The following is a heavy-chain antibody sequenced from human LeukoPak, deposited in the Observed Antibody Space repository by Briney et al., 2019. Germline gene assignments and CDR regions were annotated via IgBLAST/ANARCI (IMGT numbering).Heavy chain of an antibody. CDR3: AKDYNWNADY. CDR1: GFTFSSYG. J-gene: IGHJ4*02. CDR2: ISYDGSNK. D-gene: IGHD1-1*01. Sequence: GGSLRLSCAASGFTFSSYGMHWVRQAPGKGLEWVAVISYDGSNKYYADSVKGRFTISRDNSKSTLYLQMNSLRAEDTAVYYCAKDYNWNADYWGQGTLVTVSS. V-gene: IGHV3-30*18.